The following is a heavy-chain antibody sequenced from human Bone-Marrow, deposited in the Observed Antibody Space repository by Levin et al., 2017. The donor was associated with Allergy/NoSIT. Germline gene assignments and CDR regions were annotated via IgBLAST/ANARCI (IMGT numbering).Heavy chain of an antibody. Sequence: GESLKISCGGSGFSFSSWPIHWVRQAPGKGLEWVAIISYDGGKKYYADSMKGRFTISRDNSKKTVYLQMNNLRPEDTAMYYCAREYDSSAYYHGDFDYWGQGTLVTVSS. J-gene: IGHJ4*02. CDR1: GFSFSSWP. CDR3: AREYDSSAYYHGDFDY. CDR2: ISYDGGKK. V-gene: IGHV3-30-3*01. D-gene: IGHD3-22*01.